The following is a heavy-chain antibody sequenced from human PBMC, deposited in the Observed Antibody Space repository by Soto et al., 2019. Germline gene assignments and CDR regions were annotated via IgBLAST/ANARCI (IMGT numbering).Heavy chain of an antibody. J-gene: IGHJ5*02. Sequence: SETLSLTCTVSGGSISSSSYYWGWIRQPPGKGLEWIGSIYYSGSTYFNPSLKSRVTISVDTSKNQFSLRVRSVTAADTAVYYCAREFYGSGNWFDPWGQGILVTVSS. D-gene: IGHD3-10*01. CDR3: AREFYGSGNWFDP. CDR1: GGSISSSSYY. CDR2: IYYSGST. V-gene: IGHV4-39*01.